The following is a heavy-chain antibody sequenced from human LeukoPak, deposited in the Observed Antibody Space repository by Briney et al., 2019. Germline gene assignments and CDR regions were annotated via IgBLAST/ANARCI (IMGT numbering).Heavy chain of an antibody. CDR2: IYYSGST. D-gene: IGHD6-13*01. CDR1: GGSISSKTYF. Sequence: PSETLSLTCSVSGGSISSKTYFWGWIRQPPGKGLEWTGSIYYSGSTYYNPSLSSRVTISEDTSKNQLSLRLSSVTAADTAVYYCARGATTAGLRFDFWGQGTLVTVSS. CDR3: ARGATTAGLRFDF. J-gene: IGHJ4*02. V-gene: IGHV4-39*07.